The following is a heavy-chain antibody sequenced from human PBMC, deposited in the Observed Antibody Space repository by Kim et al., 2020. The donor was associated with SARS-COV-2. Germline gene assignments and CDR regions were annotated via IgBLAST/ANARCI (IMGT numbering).Heavy chain of an antibody. CDR2: IKSKTDGGTT. CDR3: TTDPRFYSHISGYFHLDY. Sequence: GGSLRLSCAASGFTFNNAWMSWVRQAPGKGLEWVGRIKSKTDGGTTDYAAPFKGRFTISRDDSKNTLYLQMSSLKTEDTAVYYCTTDPRFYSHISGYFHLDYWGQGTLVTVSS. CDR1: GFTFNNAW. J-gene: IGHJ4*02. V-gene: IGHV3-15*01. D-gene: IGHD3-22*01.